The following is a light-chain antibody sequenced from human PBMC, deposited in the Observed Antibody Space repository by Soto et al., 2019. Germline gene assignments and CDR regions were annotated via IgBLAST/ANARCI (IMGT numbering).Light chain of an antibody. Sequence: EIVLTQSPGTLSLSPGERATLSCRASQSVNNNYVAWYQQKPGQAPRLLIFRASNKATGIPDRFSGSGSGTDFTLTISSLEPEDSAVYYCQQRSNWPSLTFGGGTKVDIK. CDR2: RAS. CDR1: QSVNNNY. J-gene: IGKJ4*01. V-gene: IGKV3-11*01. CDR3: QQRSNWPSLT.